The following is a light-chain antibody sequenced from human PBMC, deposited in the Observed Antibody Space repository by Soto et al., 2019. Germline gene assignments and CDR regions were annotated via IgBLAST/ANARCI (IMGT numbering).Light chain of an antibody. J-gene: IGKJ4*02. CDR1: QDILSW. CDR2: AGS. Sequence: DIQMTQSPSSVSASVGDRISITCRASQDILSWLVWYQQKPGKPPKLLIYAGSTLLSGVPSRFSGSGSGTDFTLTISNLQPEDVATYFCQHANTFPLTFGGGTKIEIK. V-gene: IGKV1-12*01. CDR3: QHANTFPLT.